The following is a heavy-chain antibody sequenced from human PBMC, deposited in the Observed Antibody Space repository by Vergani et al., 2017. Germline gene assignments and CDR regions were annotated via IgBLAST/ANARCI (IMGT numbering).Heavy chain of an antibody. J-gene: IGHJ4*02. D-gene: IGHD3-22*01. CDR2: IRSKAYGGTT. CDR1: GFTFGDYA. CDR3: AKEISGYSPYFDY. V-gene: IGHV3-49*04. Sequence: EVQLVESGGGLVQPGRSLRLSCTASGFTFGDYAMSWVRQAPGKGLEWVGFIRSKAYGGTTEYAASVKGRFTISRDNSKNTLYLQMNSLRAEDTAVYYCAKEISGYSPYFDYWGQGTLVTVSS.